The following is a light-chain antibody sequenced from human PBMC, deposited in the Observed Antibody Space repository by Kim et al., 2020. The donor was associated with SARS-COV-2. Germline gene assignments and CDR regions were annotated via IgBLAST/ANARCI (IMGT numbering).Light chain of an antibody. V-gene: IGLV10-54*04. CDR1: SNNGGNHG. CDR3: SAWDSSLNAWV. J-gene: IGLJ3*02. CDR2: TTD. Sequence: RPTATATCTGNSNNGGNHGAAWLQQHQGRTPQLLSYTTDNRPSAISERFSASRSGNTASLTITGLQPEDESDYYCSAWDSSLNAWVFGGGTQLTVL.